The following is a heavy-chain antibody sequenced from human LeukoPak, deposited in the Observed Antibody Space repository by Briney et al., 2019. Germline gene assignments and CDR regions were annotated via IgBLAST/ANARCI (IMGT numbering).Heavy chain of an antibody. CDR1: GFTFTSYA. Sequence: GGSLRLSCAASGFTFTSYAMSWVRQTPGKGLEWVASMSGGGDSDYYADSVTGRFTISRDNSKNTLYLQMNSLRADDTAVYYCAKSPRSVGYIVLEIWGQGTMVTVSS. V-gene: IGHV3-23*01. CDR2: MSGGGDSD. D-gene: IGHD2-15*01. CDR3: AKSPRSVGYIVLEI. J-gene: IGHJ3*02.